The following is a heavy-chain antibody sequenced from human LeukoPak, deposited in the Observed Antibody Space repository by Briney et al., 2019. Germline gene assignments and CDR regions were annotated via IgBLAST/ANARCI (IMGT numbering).Heavy chain of an antibody. D-gene: IGHD3-22*01. J-gene: IGHJ5*02. CDR2: IYSGGST. Sequence: PGGSLRLSCAASGLTVSSNYMSWVRQAPGKGLEWVSVIYSGGSTYYADSVKGRFTISRDNSKNTLYLQMNSLRAEDTAVYYCARDRYYYDSSGYIPFDPWGQGTLVTVSP. CDR1: GLTVSSNY. CDR3: ARDRYYYDSSGYIPFDP. V-gene: IGHV3-53*01.